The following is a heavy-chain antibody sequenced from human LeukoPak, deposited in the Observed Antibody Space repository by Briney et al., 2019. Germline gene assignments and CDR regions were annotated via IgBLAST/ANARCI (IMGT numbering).Heavy chain of an antibody. V-gene: IGHV4-34*01. Sequence: SETLSLTCAVYGGSFSGYYWSWIRQPPGKGLEWIGEINYSGSTNYNPSLKSRVTISVDTSKNQFSLKLSSVTAADTAVYYCARRGSGSYYKTFDYWGQGTPVTVSS. CDR3: ARRGSGSYYKTFDY. CDR1: GGSFSGYY. CDR2: INYSGST. D-gene: IGHD3-10*01. J-gene: IGHJ4*02.